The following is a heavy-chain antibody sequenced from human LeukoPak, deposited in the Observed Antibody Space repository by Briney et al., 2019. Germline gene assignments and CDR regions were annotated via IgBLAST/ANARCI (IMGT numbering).Heavy chain of an antibody. CDR3: ARHLGLGEYYYYYMDV. V-gene: IGHV5-51*01. CDR2: IYPGDSDT. D-gene: IGHD3-16*01. Sequence: NRGESLKISCKGSGYSFTSYWIGWVRQMPGKGLEWMGIIYPGDSDTRYSPSLQGQVTISADKSISTAYPQWSSLKASDTAMYYCARHLGLGEYYYYYMDVWGKGTTVTVSS. CDR1: GYSFTSYW. J-gene: IGHJ6*03.